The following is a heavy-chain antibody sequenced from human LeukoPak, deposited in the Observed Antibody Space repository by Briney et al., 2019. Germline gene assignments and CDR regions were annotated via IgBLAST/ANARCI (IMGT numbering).Heavy chain of an antibody. CDR2: INAGNGNT. V-gene: IGHV1-3*01. Sequence: ASVKVSCKASGYTFTSYAMHWVRQAPGQRLEWMGWINAGNGNTKYSQKFQGRVTITRDTSASTAYMELSSLRSEDTAVYYCARGGSGSLGTIDYWGQGTLVTVSS. J-gene: IGHJ4*02. CDR3: ARGGSGSLGTIDY. D-gene: IGHD1-26*01. CDR1: GYTFTSYA.